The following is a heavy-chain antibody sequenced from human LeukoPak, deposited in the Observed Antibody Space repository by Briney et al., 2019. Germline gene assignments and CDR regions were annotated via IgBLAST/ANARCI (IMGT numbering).Heavy chain of an antibody. J-gene: IGHJ6*02. CDR2: ISAYNGVT. D-gene: IGHD3-10*01. V-gene: IGHV1-18*01. CDR3: ARDRLRYYGSGSYYSDMDV. CDR1: GYTFTGYA. Sequence: ASVKVSCKASGYTFTGYAVSWVRQAPGQGLEWIGWISAYNGVTNYAQKFQGRVTMTTDTSTTTGYMELRSPRSDDTAVYYCARDRLRYYGSGSYYSDMDVWGQGTTVTVSS.